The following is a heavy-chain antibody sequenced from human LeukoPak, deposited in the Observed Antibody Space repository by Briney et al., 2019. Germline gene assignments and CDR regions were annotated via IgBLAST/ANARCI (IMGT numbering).Heavy chain of an antibody. J-gene: IGHJ6*02. CDR2: MNPNSGNT. D-gene: IGHD1-26*01. Sequence: ASVKVSCKASGYTFTSYDINWVRQATGRGLEWMGWMNPNSGNTGYAQKFQGRVTMTRNTSISTAYMELSSLRSEDTAVYYCARAGTKPDSGSSPHYYYYYGMDVWGQGTTVTVSS. V-gene: IGHV1-8*01. CDR1: GYTFTSYD. CDR3: ARAGTKPDSGSSPHYYYYYGMDV.